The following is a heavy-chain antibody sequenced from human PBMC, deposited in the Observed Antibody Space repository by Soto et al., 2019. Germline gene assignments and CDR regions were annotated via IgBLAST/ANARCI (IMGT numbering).Heavy chain of an antibody. CDR1: GFTFSSYA. Sequence: QVQLVESGGGVVQPGRSLRLSCAASGFTFSSYAMHWVRQAPGKGLEWVAVISYDGSNKYYADSVKGRFTISRDNSKNTLYLQMNSLRAEDTAVYYCARPMWRDDDNWGYFALWGRGTLVTVSS. CDR3: ARPMWRDDDNWGYFAL. CDR2: ISYDGSNK. J-gene: IGHJ2*01. D-gene: IGHD1-1*01. V-gene: IGHV3-30-3*01.